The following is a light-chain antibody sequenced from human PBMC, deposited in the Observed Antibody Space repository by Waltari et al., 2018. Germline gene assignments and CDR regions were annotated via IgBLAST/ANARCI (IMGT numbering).Light chain of an antibody. CDR2: DFS. CDR3: SSYISSSTLEV. V-gene: IGLV2-14*03. J-gene: IGLJ3*02. CDR1: SSDVGGYNY. Sequence: QSALTQPASVSGSPGQSITISCTGTSSDVGGYNYVSWYQQHPGKAPKLMILDFSNRPSGVSNRFSGSKSGNTASLNISGLQAEDEADYYCSSYISSSTLEVFGGGTRLTVL.